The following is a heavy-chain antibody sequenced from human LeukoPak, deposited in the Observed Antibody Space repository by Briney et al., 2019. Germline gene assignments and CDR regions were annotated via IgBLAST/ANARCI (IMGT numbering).Heavy chain of an antibody. CDR2: IYIFSGST. D-gene: IGHD2-15*01. J-gene: IGHJ5*02. V-gene: IGHV4-61*02. CDR1: GGSISSGRNY. Sequence: SETLSLTCAVSGGSISSGRNYWTWIRQPAGKGLEWIGRIYIFSGSTNYNPSLKSRVTISVDTSKNQFSLKLTSVTAADTAVYYCARVDGSCSGGSCPSGNWFDPWGQGTLVTVSS. CDR3: ARVDGSCSGGSCPSGNWFDP.